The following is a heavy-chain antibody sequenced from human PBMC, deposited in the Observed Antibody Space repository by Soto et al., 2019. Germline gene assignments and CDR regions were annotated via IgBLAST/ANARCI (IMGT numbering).Heavy chain of an antibody. Sequence: QMQLVQSGPEVKKPGTSVKVSCKASGFTFPSSAVQWVRQARGQRLEWIARIVVGSGNTNYAQKFQERPTISRDMSTNSAYMELLSLRSEDTAVYYCAAVPYSYDTSGTYFDYWGQGTLVTVSS. CDR1: GFTFPSSA. CDR3: AAVPYSYDTSGTYFDY. V-gene: IGHV1-58*01. CDR2: IVVGSGNT. D-gene: IGHD3-22*01. J-gene: IGHJ4*02.